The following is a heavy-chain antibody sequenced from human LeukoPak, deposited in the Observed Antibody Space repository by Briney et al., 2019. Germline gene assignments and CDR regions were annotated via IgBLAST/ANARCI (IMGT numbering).Heavy chain of an antibody. V-gene: IGHV3-7*01. D-gene: IGHD1-26*01. CDR3: VSWGNSGNS. Sequence: PGGSLSLSCAASGFTFSGHWMSWVRQAPAKGLEWVAHMNGDGSQIYYMDFVKGRFTISRDNGKNSLYLQMNGLRAEDTAVYYCVSWGNSGNSWGQGTTVIVSS. CDR1: GFTFSGHW. CDR2: MNGDGSQI. J-gene: IGHJ3*01.